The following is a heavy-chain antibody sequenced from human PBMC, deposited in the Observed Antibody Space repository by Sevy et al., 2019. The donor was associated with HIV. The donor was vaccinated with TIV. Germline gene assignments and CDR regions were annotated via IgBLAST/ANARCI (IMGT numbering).Heavy chain of an antibody. CDR2: ISYDGTNK. V-gene: IGHV3-30*18. CDR1: GFTFSSYG. CDR3: AKEEYSSNSNSYYGMDV. D-gene: IGHD6-6*01. J-gene: IGHJ6*02. Sequence: GGSLRLSYAASGFTFSSYGMRWVRQAPGKGLDWVAVISYDGTNKYYADSVKGRFTIFRDNSKNTLYLQMNSLRVEDTAVYYCAKEEYSSNSNSYYGMDVWGQGTTVTVSS.